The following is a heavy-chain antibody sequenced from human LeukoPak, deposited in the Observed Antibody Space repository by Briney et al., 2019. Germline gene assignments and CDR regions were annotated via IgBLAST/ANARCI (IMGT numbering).Heavy chain of an antibody. CDR3: ARGPGRGGSWYGSYSDS. D-gene: IGHD6-13*01. V-gene: IGHV3-30*04. Sequence: GGSLRLSCAASGFPFNSYAMHWVRQAPGKGLEWVTVISYDGSESDKYYADSVKGRFTISRDNPRNTLYLQMNSLRDEDSAVYFCARGPGRGGSWYGSYSDSWGQGTLVSVSS. CDR1: GFPFNSYA. J-gene: IGHJ4*02. CDR2: ISYDGSESDK.